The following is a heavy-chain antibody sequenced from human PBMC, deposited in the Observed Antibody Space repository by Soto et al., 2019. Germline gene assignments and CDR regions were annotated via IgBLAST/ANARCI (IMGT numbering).Heavy chain of an antibody. V-gene: IGHV3-74*01. Sequence: EVQLVESGGGLVQPGGSLRLSCAASGFTFSFFWMHWVRQAPGKGLVWVSRMNGDGTFTNYADSVKGRFTISRDNAKNTLYLQMNSLRAEETAVYYCAASLSGDPYHLDYWGQGTLVTVSS. D-gene: IGHD7-27*01. CDR3: AASLSGDPYHLDY. CDR1: GFTFSFFW. J-gene: IGHJ4*02. CDR2: MNGDGTFT.